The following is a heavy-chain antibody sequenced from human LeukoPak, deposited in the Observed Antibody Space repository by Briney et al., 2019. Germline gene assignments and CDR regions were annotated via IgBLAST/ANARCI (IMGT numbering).Heavy chain of an antibody. J-gene: IGHJ4*02. D-gene: IGHD4-17*01. CDR3: ARGGDYGDYGDYFDY. CDR1: KFSFSLYN. CDR2: IYSGGST. Sequence: PGGSLRLSCAASKFSFSLYNMNWVRQAPGKGLEWVSVIYSGGSTYYADSVKGRFTISRDNSKNTLYLQMNSLRAEDTAVYYCARGGDYGDYGDYFDYWGQGTLVTVSS. V-gene: IGHV3-53*01.